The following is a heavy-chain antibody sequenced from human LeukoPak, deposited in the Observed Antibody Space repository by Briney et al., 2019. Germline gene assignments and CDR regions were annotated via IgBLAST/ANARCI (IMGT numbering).Heavy chain of an antibody. D-gene: IGHD6-13*01. J-gene: IGHJ6*03. Sequence: PGGSLRLSCAASGFTFSTYGMTWVRQAPGKGLEWVSAIGGSGVSTYYADSVKGRFTISRDNAKNSLYLQMNSLRAEDTSVYYCARDQSSSWGDYGFYYYYMDVWGKGTTVTISS. CDR2: IGGSGVST. V-gene: IGHV3-23*01. CDR1: GFTFSTYG. CDR3: ARDQSSSWGDYGFYYYYMDV.